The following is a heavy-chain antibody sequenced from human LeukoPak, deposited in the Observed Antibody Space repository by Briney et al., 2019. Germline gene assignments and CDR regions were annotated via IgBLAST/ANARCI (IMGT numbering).Heavy chain of an antibody. V-gene: IGHV3-7*01. CDR1: GLTFSSYW. Sequence: GGSLRLSCAASGLTFSSYWMSWVRQAPGKGLEWVASIKQDGSEKYYMDSVKGRFTISRDNAKNSLYLQMNSLRAEDTAVYYCAPEIENWGQGTPVTVSA. J-gene: IGHJ4*02. CDR2: IKQDGSEK. CDR3: APEIEN. D-gene: IGHD5-24*01.